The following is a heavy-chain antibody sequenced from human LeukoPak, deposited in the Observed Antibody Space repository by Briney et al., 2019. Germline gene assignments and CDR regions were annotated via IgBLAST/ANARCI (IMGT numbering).Heavy chain of an antibody. Sequence: GGSLRLSCAASGFTFSSYWMSWVRQAPGKGLEWVSYISSSGSTIYYADSVKGRFTISRDNAKNSLYLQMNSLRAEDTAVYYCARDLGDQLLDPNAFDIWGQGTMVTVSS. D-gene: IGHD2-2*01. CDR2: ISSSGSTI. V-gene: IGHV3-48*04. J-gene: IGHJ3*02. CDR3: ARDLGDQLLDPNAFDI. CDR1: GFTFSSYW.